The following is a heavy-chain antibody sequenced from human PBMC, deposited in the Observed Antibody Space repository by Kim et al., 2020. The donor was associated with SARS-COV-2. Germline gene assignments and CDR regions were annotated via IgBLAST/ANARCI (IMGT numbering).Heavy chain of an antibody. J-gene: IGHJ4*02. CDR3: TKAPPQSYYFDY. D-gene: IGHD4-4*01. V-gene: IGHV3-9*01. Sequence: GYSDSVKGRFTSSRDNAKNSLYLQRNGLGVEDTALYYCTKAPPQSYYFDYWGQGSLVTVSS.